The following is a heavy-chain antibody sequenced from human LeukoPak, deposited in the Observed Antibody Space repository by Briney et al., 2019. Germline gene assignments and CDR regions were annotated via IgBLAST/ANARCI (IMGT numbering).Heavy chain of an antibody. J-gene: IGHJ6*03. CDR2: ISGSGGST. D-gene: IGHD1-1*01. V-gene: IGHV3-23*01. CDR1: GFTFSSYA. Sequence: GGSLRLSCVASGFTFSSYAMSWVRQAPGKGLEWVSAISGSGGSTYYADSVKGRFAISRDNSKNTLYLQMNSLRAEDTAVYYCAKGDAVQYYYYYYTDVWGKGTTVTVSS. CDR3: AKGDAVQYYYYYYTDV.